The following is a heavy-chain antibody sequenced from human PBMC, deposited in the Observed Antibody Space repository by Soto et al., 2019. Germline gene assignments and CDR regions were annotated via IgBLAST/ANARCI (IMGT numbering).Heavy chain of an antibody. D-gene: IGHD2-2*01. CDR2: IIPIFGTA. CDR3: ARAIVLVPAAIRYYFDY. CDR1: GGTFSSYA. V-gene: IGHV1-69*12. J-gene: IGHJ4*02. Sequence: QVQLVQSGAEVKKPGSSVKVSCKASGGTFSSYAISWVQQAPGQGLEWMGGIIPIFGTANYAQKFQGRVTITADESTSTAYMELSSLRSEDTAVYYCARAIVLVPAAIRYYFDYWGQGTLVTVSS.